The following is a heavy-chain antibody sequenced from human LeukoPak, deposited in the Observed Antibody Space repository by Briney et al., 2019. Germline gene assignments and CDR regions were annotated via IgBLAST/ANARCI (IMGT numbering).Heavy chain of an antibody. D-gene: IGHD2-2*01. Sequence: SETLSLTCAVYGGSFSGYYWSWIRQPPGKGLDWIGEINHSGSTNYNPSLKSRVTISVDTSKNQFSLKLSSVTAADTAVYYCASRRARYCSSTSCLSNPFDIWGQGTMVTVSS. CDR3: ASRRARYCSSTSCLSNPFDI. CDR1: GGSFSGYY. J-gene: IGHJ3*02. CDR2: INHSGST. V-gene: IGHV4-34*01.